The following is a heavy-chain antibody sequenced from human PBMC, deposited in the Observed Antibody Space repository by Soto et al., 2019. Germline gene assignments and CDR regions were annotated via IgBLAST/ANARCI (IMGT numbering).Heavy chain of an antibody. CDR1: GGSISSSSYY. Sequence: QLQLQESGPGLVKPSETLSLTCTVSGGSISSSSYYWGWIRQPPGKGLEWIGSIYYSGSTYYNPSLKSRVTISVDTSKNQFSLKLSSVTAADTAVYYCARLVDFEGAAAGTTFPVWFDPWGQGTLVTVSS. CDR2: IYYSGST. CDR3: ARLVDFEGAAAGTTFPVWFDP. D-gene: IGHD6-13*01. J-gene: IGHJ5*02. V-gene: IGHV4-39*01.